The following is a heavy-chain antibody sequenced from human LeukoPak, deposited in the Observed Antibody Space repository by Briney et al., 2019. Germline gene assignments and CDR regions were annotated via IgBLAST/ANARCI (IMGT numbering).Heavy chain of an antibody. Sequence: GASVKVSCKASGYTFTGYYMHWVRQAPGQGLEWMGWISAYNGNTNYAQKLQGRVTMTTDTSTSTAYMELRSLRSDDTAVYYCARDIAAAGKGNAFDIWGQGTMVTVSS. J-gene: IGHJ3*02. CDR1: GYTFTGYY. CDR3: ARDIAAAGKGNAFDI. CDR2: ISAYNGNT. D-gene: IGHD6-13*01. V-gene: IGHV1-18*04.